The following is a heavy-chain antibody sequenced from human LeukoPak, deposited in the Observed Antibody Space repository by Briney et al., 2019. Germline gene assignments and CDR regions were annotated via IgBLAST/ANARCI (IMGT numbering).Heavy chain of an antibody. CDR3: ARDRVSHVRGILRGVFDY. CDR2: IHPNSGGI. V-gene: IGHV1-2*02. CDR1: GYTFTGYY. Sequence: ASVKVSCKASGYTFTGYYLHWVRQAPGQGLEWMGWIHPNSGGINYAQKFQGRVTMTRDTSINTAYMDLNRLKSDDTAVYYCARDRVSHVRGILRGVFDYWGQGPLITVSS. J-gene: IGHJ4*02. D-gene: IGHD3-10*01.